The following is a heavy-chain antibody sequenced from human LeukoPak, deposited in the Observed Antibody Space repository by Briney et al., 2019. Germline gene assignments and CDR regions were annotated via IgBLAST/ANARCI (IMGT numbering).Heavy chain of an antibody. CDR2: IKSKTDGGTT. J-gene: IGHJ4*02. CDR1: GFTFSNAW. Sequence: GGSLRLSCAASGFTFSNAWMSWVRQAPGKGREWVGRIKSKTDGGTTDYAAPVKGRFTISRDDSKNTLYLQMYSLKTADTAVYYCTTDLITIFELGYWGQGTLVTVSS. V-gene: IGHV3-15*01. D-gene: IGHD3-3*01. CDR3: TTDLITIFELGY.